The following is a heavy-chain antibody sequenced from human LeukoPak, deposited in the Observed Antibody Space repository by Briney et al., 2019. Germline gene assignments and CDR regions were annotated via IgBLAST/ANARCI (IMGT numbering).Heavy chain of an antibody. CDR1: GYSFTKFG. J-gene: IGHJ5*02. CDR2: IYNGNT. D-gene: IGHD6-19*01. Sequence: GASVKVSCKASGYSFTKFGISWVRQAPGRELEWVGWIYNGNTKYTQSLQGRVTMTTDTSTSTAYMELRSLISDDTAVYYCARGSSGTEGFDPWGQGTLVTVSS. V-gene: IGHV1-18*01. CDR3: ARGSSGTEGFDP.